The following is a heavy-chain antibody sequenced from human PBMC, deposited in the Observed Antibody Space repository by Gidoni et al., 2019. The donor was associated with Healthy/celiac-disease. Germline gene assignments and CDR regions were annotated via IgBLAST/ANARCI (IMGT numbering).Heavy chain of an antibody. V-gene: IGHV3-30-3*01. CDR3: AREYGDRNPNYYYYYYMDV. Sequence: QVQLVESGGGVVQPGRSLRLSCAASGFTFSSYAMHWVRQAPGKGLGWVAVISYYGSNKYYADSVKGRFTISRDNSKITLYLQMNSLRAEDTAVYYCAREYGDRNPNYYYYYYMDVWGKGTTVTVSS. CDR2: ISYYGSNK. J-gene: IGHJ6*03. CDR1: GFTFSSYA. D-gene: IGHD4-17*01.